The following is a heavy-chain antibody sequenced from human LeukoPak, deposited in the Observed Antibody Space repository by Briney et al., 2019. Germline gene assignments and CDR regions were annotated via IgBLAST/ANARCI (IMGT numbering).Heavy chain of an antibody. D-gene: IGHD3-22*01. J-gene: IGHJ3*01. V-gene: IGHV3-21*01. CDR2: ISSSSSYI. Sequence: PGGSLRLSCAASGFTFSSYSMNWVRQAPGKGLESVSSISSSSSYIYYADSVKGRFTISRDNAKNSLYLQMNSLRAEDTAVYYCARPHTSGQLFAFDLWGQGTMVTVSS. CDR3: ARPHTSGQLFAFDL. CDR1: GFTFSSYS.